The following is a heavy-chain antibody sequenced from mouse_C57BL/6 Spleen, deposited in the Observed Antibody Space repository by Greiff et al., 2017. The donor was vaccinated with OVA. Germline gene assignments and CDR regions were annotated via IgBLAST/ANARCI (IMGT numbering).Heavy chain of an antibody. CDR1: GYTFTSYW. D-gene: IGHD3-3*01. V-gene: IGHV1-64*01. Sequence: VQLQQSGAELVKPGASVKLSCKASGYTFTSYWMHWVKQRPGQGLEWIGMIHPNSGSTNYNEKFKSKATLTVDKSSSTAYMQLSSLTSEDSAVYYCARTGTRYAMDYWGQGTSVTVSS. J-gene: IGHJ4*01. CDR2: IHPNSGST. CDR3: ARTGTRYAMDY.